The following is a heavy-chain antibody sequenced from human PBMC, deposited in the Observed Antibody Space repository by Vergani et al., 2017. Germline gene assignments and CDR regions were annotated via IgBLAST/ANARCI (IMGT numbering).Heavy chain of an antibody. V-gene: IGHV4-34*01. Sequence: QVQLQQWGAGLLKPSETLSLTCAVYGGSFSGYYWSWIRQPPGKGLEWIGEINHSGSTNYNPSLKSRVTISVETSKNQFSLKLSSVTAADTAVYYCARGRRSYRGRVDAFDIWGQGTMVTVSS. CDR3: ARGRRSYRGRVDAFDI. D-gene: IGHD3-16*02. CDR2: INHSGST. J-gene: IGHJ3*02. CDR1: GGSFSGYY.